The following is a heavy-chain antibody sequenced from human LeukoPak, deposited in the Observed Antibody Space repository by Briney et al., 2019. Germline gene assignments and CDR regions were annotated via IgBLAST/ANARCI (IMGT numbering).Heavy chain of an antibody. CDR3: ARHSSSWSPYYYYYMDV. V-gene: IGHV4-4*09. CDR2: IYTSGSA. J-gene: IGHJ6*03. Sequence: PSETLSLTCTVSGGSISSYSRSWIRQPPGQGLEWIGCIYTSGSANYNPSLKSRVTISVDTSKTQFSLKLSSVTAADTAVYYCARHSSSWSPYYYYYMDVWGKGTTVTASS. CDR1: GGSISSYS. D-gene: IGHD6-13*01.